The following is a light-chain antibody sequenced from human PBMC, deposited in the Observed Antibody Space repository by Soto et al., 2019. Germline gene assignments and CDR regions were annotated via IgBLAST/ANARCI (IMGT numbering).Light chain of an antibody. CDR1: SSDVGRYNY. CDR3: CSDTSRSTAV. J-gene: IGLJ2*01. Sequence: QSALTLPASVSGSPGQSITISCTGTSSDVGRYNYVSWYQRHPGKAPKLIIYDVSNRPSGVSNRFSGSKSGTTASLTISGLETEDEADYYCCSDTSRSTAVFGGGTKLTVL. CDR2: DVS. V-gene: IGLV2-14*01.